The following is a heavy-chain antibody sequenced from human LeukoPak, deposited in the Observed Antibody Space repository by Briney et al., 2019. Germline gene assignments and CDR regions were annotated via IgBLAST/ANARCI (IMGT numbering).Heavy chain of an antibody. J-gene: IGHJ6*04. Sequence: GGSLRLSCAASGFTFSSYAMSWVRQAPGKGLEWVSAISGSGGSTYYADSVKGRFTISGDNYMNTLYLQMNSLRAEDTAVYYCAKPLGYCSSSSCFQYYYYGMDVWGKGTTVTVSS. D-gene: IGHD2-2*01. CDR3: AKPLGYCSSSSCFQYYYYGMDV. V-gene: IGHV3-23*01. CDR2: ISGSGGST. CDR1: GFTFSSYA.